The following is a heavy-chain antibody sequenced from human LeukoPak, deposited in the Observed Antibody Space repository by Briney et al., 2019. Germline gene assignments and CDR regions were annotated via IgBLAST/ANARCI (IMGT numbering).Heavy chain of an antibody. CDR1: GFTFSSYS. D-gene: IGHD5-24*01. CDR2: ISSSSSII. V-gene: IGHV3-48*01. CDR3: ARRGNYNYDS. J-gene: IGHJ5*01. Sequence: GGSLRLSCAASGFTFSSYSMNWVRQAPGKGLEWVSYISSSSSIIYYTDSLKGRSTISRDNAENSLYLQMNSLRAEGTAVYYCARRGNYNYDSWGQGTLVTVSS.